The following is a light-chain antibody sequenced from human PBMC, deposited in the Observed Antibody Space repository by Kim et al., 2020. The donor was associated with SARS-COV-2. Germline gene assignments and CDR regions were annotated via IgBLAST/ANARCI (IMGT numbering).Light chain of an antibody. CDR1: SGHSRNA. CDR2: LNSDGSH. J-gene: IGLJ3*02. V-gene: IGLV4-69*01. Sequence: QLVLTQSPSASASLGASVKLTCTLSSGHSRNAIAWHQQQPERGPRYLMKLNSDGSHTKGDGIPDRFSGSSSGAERYLTISSLQSEDEADYYCQSYDSTNLWVCGGGTQLTVL. CDR3: QSYDSTNLWV.